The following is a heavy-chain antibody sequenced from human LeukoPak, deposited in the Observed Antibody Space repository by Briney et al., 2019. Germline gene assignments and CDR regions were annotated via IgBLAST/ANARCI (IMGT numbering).Heavy chain of an antibody. J-gene: IGHJ5*02. CDR2: IIPSFGIG. CDR1: GGTFSSNT. D-gene: IGHD4-17*01. CDR3: ARDFEDGDSVGPRWFAP. Sequence: SVTVTCKASGGTFSSNTISWVRHAHGQGLEWKGSIIPSFGIGNYAQKFQGRVTITADKSTSTAYKEMSSLRSEDTAVYHCARDFEDGDSVGPRWFAPGGQGTLVTVSS. V-gene: IGHV1-69*04.